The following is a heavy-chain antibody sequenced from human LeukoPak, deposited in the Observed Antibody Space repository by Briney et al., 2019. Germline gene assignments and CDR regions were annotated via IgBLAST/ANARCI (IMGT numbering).Heavy chain of an antibody. Sequence: GRSLRLSCAASGFTFSSYAMHWVRQAPGKGLEWVAVISYDGSNKYYADSVKGRFTISRDNSKNTLYLQMNSLRAEDTAVYYCARGHYDFWSGYYTTRYYGMDVWGQGTTVIVSS. CDR2: ISYDGSNK. CDR3: ARGHYDFWSGYYTTRYYGMDV. D-gene: IGHD3-3*01. V-gene: IGHV3-30-3*01. J-gene: IGHJ6*02. CDR1: GFTFSSYA.